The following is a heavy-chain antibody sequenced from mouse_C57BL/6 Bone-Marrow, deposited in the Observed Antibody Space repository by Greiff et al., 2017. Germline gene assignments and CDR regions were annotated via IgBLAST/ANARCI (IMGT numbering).Heavy chain of an antibody. J-gene: IGHJ4*01. Sequence: VQLQQSGPELVKPGASVKISCKASGYTFTDYYMNWVKQSPGKSLEWIGDINPNNGGTNYNQKFKGKATLTVDKSSSTAYMELRSLTSEDSAVYYCARANYDYDGYYAMDYWGQGTSVTVSS. CDR2: INPNNGGT. CDR1: GYTFTDYY. CDR3: ARANYDYDGYYAMDY. V-gene: IGHV1-26*01. D-gene: IGHD2-4*01.